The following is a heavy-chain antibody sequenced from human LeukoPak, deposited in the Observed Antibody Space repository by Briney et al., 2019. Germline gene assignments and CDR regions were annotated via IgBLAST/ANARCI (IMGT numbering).Heavy chain of an antibody. D-gene: IGHD6-19*01. J-gene: IGHJ4*02. V-gene: IGHV4-59*08. Sequence: SETLSLTCTVSGGSISSYYWSWIRQPPGKGLEWIGYIYYSGSTNYNPSLKSRVTISVDTSKNQFSLKLSSVTAADTAVYYCARVAIAVAGTIDYWGQGTLVTVSS. CDR2: IYYSGST. CDR1: GGSISSYY. CDR3: ARVAIAVAGTIDY.